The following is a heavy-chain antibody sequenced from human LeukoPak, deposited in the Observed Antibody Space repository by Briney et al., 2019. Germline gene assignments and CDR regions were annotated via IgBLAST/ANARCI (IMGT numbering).Heavy chain of an antibody. CDR1: GFTFSSYA. Sequence: PGGSLRLSCAGSGFTFSSYAMSWVRQAPGKGLEGVSGISGSGDNTYYADSVKGRFTISRDNTKNTLYVQVNSLGTADTAAYYCAKGSYYDSSGSFYFDYWGQGTLVTVSS. J-gene: IGHJ4*02. V-gene: IGHV3-23*01. CDR3: AKGSYYDSSGSFYFDY. CDR2: ISGSGDNT. D-gene: IGHD3-22*01.